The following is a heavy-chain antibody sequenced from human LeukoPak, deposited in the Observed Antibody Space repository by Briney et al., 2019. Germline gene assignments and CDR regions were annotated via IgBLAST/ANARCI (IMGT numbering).Heavy chain of an antibody. J-gene: IGHJ6*03. V-gene: IGHV4-61*02. CDR2: IYISGST. CDR1: GGSISSGSYY. D-gene: IGHD3-10*01. CDR3: ARGYPMVRGVIPVYYMDV. Sequence: PSQTLSLTCTVSGGSISSGSYYWSWIRQPAGKGLEWIGRIYISGSTNYNPSLKSRVTISVDTSKNQFSLKLSSVTAADTAVYYCARGYPMVRGVIPVYYMDVWGKGTTVTVSS.